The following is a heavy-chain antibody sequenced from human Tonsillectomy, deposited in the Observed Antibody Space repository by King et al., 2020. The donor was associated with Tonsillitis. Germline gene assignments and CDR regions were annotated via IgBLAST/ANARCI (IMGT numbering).Heavy chain of an antibody. Sequence: VQLVESGGGVVQPGGSLRLSCAASGFTFSSYGMHWVRQAPGKGLEGVAFIQYDGSNKYYADSVKGRFTISRDNSKNTLYLQMNSLRAEDTAVYYCAQDGPELRFWGQGTLVTVSP. J-gene: IGHJ4*02. D-gene: IGHD1-1*01. CDR1: GFTFSSYG. CDR3: AQDGPELRF. V-gene: IGHV3-30*02. CDR2: IQYDGSNK.